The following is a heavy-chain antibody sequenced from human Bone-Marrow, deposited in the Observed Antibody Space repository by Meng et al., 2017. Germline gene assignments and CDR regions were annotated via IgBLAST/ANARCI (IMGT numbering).Heavy chain of an antibody. CDR3: GRGYVWGSWIYGAGSYFDY. D-gene: IGHD3-16*01. CDR1: GFTVSSNY. CDR2: IYSGGST. Sequence: GESLKISCAASGFTVSSNYMSWVRPAAGKGLEWVSVIYSGGSTYYADSVKGRFTIPRDNYKNTMYLQMNSLRAEDTAVYYCGRGYVWGSWIYGAGSYFDYWGQGTLVTVSS. J-gene: IGHJ4*02. V-gene: IGHV3-66*02.